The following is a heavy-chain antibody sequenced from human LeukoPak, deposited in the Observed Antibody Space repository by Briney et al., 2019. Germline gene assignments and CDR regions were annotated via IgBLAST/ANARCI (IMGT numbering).Heavy chain of an antibody. D-gene: IGHD2-8*02. Sequence: PGGSLRLSCAASGFTFDDYAMHWVRQAPGKGLEWVSGISWNSGSIGYADSVKGRFTISRDNAKNSLYLQMNSLRAEDTAVYYCAAGGFYWGQGILVTVSS. J-gene: IGHJ4*02. CDR2: ISWNSGSI. CDR1: GFTFDDYA. V-gene: IGHV3-9*01. CDR3: AAGGFY.